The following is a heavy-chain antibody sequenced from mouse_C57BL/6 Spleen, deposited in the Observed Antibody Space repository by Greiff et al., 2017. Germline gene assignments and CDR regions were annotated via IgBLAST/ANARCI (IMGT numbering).Heavy chain of an antibody. D-gene: IGHD2-4*01. CDR2: IYPRSGNT. J-gene: IGHJ3*01. CDR3: ARGWYDYDEFAY. CDR1: GYTFTSYG. Sequence: VQLQQSGAELARPGASVKLSCKASGYTFTSYGISWVKQRTGQGLEWIGEIYPRSGNTYYNEKFKGKATLTADKSSSTAYMGLRSLTSEDSAVYFCARGWYDYDEFAYWGQGTLVTVSA. V-gene: IGHV1-81*01.